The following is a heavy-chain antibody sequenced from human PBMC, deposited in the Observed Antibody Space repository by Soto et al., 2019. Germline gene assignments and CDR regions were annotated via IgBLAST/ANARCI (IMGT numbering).Heavy chain of an antibody. Sequence: QVQLVESGGGVVQPGRSLRLSCAASGFTFSSYGMHWVRQAPGKGLEWVAVISYDGSNKYYAYSVKGRFTISRDNSKNTLYLQMNSLRAEDTAVYYCAKEGGYGSGSYAHLTDYWGQGTLVTVSS. CDR2: ISYDGSNK. D-gene: IGHD3-10*01. V-gene: IGHV3-30*18. CDR1: GFTFSSYG. J-gene: IGHJ4*02. CDR3: AKEGGYGSGSYAHLTDY.